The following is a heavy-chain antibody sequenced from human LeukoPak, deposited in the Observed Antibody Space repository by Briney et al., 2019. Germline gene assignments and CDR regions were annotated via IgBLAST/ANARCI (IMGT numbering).Heavy chain of an antibody. D-gene: IGHD3-10*01. CDR1: GFTVSSNY. V-gene: IGHV3-66*01. CDR2: IYSDGST. Sequence: GGSLRLSCAASGFTVSSNYMSWVRQAPGKGLEWVSVIYSDGSTYYADSVKGRFTISRDNSKNTLYLQMNSLRAEDTAVYYCARVIAARERAWFGELRLYYYSYIDVWGKGTTVTVSS. CDR3: ARVIAARERAWFGELRLYYYSYIDV. J-gene: IGHJ6*03.